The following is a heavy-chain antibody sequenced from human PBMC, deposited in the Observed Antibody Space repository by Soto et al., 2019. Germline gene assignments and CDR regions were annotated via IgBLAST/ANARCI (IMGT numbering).Heavy chain of an antibody. J-gene: IGHJ4*02. CDR3: AREEGQGNSFDY. CDR2: TYYRSKWYN. CDR1: GDIVSSKSAA. Sequence: QVQLQQSGPGLVKPSQTLSLTCAISGDIVSSKSAAWNWIRQSPSRGLEWLGRTYYRSKWYNDYGLSMKSRITINPDTSKNQFPLQLHCVTPEDTAVYYCAREEGQGNSFDYWGQGTLVTVSS. V-gene: IGHV6-1*01.